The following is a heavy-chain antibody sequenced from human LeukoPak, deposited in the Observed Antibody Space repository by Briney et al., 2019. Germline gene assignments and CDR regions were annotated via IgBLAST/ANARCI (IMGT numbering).Heavy chain of an antibody. CDR2: IYYSGST. D-gene: IGHD2-21*02. CDR1: GGSISSSSYY. V-gene: IGHV4-39*02. Sequence: SETLSLTCTVSGGSISSSSYYWGWIRQPPGKGLEWIGSIYYSGSTYYNPSLKSRVTISVDTSKNQFSLKLSSVTAADTAVYYCARDCGGDCPLDYWGQGTLVTASS. CDR3: ARDCGGDCPLDY. J-gene: IGHJ4*02.